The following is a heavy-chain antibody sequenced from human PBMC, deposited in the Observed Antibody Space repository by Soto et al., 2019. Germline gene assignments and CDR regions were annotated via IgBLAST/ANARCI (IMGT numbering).Heavy chain of an antibody. CDR1: GYTFTSYY. J-gene: IGHJ5*02. CDR3: ARARRIFGEPSYRFDP. CDR2: INPSGGST. Sequence: QVQLVQSGAEVKKPGASVKVSCKASGYTFTSYYMHWVRQAPGQGLEWMGIINPSGGSTSYAQKFQGRVTMTMDTFTSTVDMELSSLRSEDTAVYYCARARRIFGEPSYRFDPWGQGTLVTVSS. V-gene: IGHV1-46*01. D-gene: IGHD3-3*01.